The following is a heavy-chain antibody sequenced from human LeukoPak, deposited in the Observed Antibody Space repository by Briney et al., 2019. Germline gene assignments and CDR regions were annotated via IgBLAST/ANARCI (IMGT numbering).Heavy chain of an antibody. CDR2: ISAYNGNT. J-gene: IGHJ4*02. D-gene: IGHD2-8*02. CDR1: GYTFTSYG. V-gene: IGHV1-18*01. Sequence: GASVKVSCKASGYTFTSYGISWVRQAPGQGLEWMGWISAYNGNTNYAQKLQGRVTMTTDTSTSTAYMELRSLRSDDTAVYYCARGQGFCTGGVCYMSYFDYWGRGTLVTVSS. CDR3: ARGQGFCTGGVCYMSYFDY.